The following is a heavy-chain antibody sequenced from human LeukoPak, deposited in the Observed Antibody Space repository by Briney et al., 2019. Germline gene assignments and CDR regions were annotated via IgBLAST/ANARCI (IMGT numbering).Heavy chain of an antibody. CDR2: ISYDGSNK. D-gene: IGHD3-22*01. J-gene: IGHJ6*02. Sequence: GRSLRLSCAASGFTFGNYAMHWVRQAPGKGLEWVAVISYDGSNKYYADSVKGRFTISRDNSKNTLYLQMNSLRAEDTAGYYCARDLWDYYDSSGYYYYYGMDVWGQGTTVTVSS. CDR3: ARDLWDYYDSSGYYYYYGMDV. V-gene: IGHV3-30-3*01. CDR1: GFTFGNYA.